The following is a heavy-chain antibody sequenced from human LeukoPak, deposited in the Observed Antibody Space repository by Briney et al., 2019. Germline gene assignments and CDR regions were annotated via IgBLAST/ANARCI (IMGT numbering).Heavy chain of an antibody. J-gene: IGHJ5*02. D-gene: IGHD6-13*01. CDR1: GFTFSSYS. Sequence: PGGSLRLSCAASGFTFSSYSMSWVRQAPGKGLEWVSSISSSSSYIYYADSVKGRFTISRDNAKNSLYLQMNSVRAEDTAVYYCARVSRSGSSWYWFDPWGQGTLVTVSS. CDR3: ARVSRSGSSWYWFDP. V-gene: IGHV3-21*01. CDR2: ISSSSSYI.